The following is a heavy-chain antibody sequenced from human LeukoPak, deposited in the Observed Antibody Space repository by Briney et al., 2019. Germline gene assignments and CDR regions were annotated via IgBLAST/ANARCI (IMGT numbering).Heavy chain of an antibody. CDR1: GGTFSSYT. V-gene: IGHV1-69*02. CDR2: IIPILGIA. Sequence: SVKVSCKASGGTFSSYTISWVRQAPGQGLEWMGRIIPILGIANYAQKFQGRVTITADKSTSTAYMELSSLRSEDTAVYYCARRGPYYYYGMDVWGEGTTVTVSS. J-gene: IGHJ6*04. CDR3: ARRGPYYYYGMDV.